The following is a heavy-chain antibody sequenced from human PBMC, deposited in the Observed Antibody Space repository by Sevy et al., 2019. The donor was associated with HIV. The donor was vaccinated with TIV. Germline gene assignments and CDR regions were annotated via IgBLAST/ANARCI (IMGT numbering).Heavy chain of an antibody. J-gene: IGHJ4*02. CDR2: IYPGDSHT. Sequence: GESLKISCKSSGYSFTTYWIGWVRQMPGKGLEWMGIIYPGDSHTRYSPSFQGQVTISADKSISTAYLQWSSLKASDTAMYYCARQDGHYYDSSLYWGQRTLVTVSS. CDR3: ARQDGHYYDSSLY. D-gene: IGHD3-22*01. V-gene: IGHV5-51*01. CDR1: GYSFTTYW.